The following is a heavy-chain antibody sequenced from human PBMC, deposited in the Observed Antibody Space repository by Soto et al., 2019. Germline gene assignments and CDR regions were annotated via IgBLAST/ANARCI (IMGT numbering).Heavy chain of an antibody. J-gene: IGHJ6*02. CDR3: AKDKESGFCGGDCYWSSYGMDV. CDR2: ISGSGGST. Sequence: GGSLRLSCAASGFTFSSYAMSWVRQAPGKGLEWVSAISGSGGSTYYADSVKGRFTISRDNSKNTLYLQMNSLRAEDTAVYYCAKDKESGFCGGDCYWSSYGMDVWGQGTTVKVSS. CDR1: GFTFSSYA. D-gene: IGHD2-21*02. V-gene: IGHV3-23*01.